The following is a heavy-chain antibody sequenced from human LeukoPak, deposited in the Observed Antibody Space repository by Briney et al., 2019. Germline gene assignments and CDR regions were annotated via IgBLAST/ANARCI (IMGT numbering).Heavy chain of an antibody. D-gene: IGHD6-13*01. Sequence: SETLSLTCTVSGGSISSSSYYWGWIRQPPGKGLEWIGSIYYSGSTYYNPSLKSRVTISVDTSKNQFSLKLSSVTAADTAVYYCARRYGSIWPFDYWGQGTLVTVPS. CDR1: GGSISSSSYY. CDR2: IYYSGST. J-gene: IGHJ4*02. V-gene: IGHV4-39*01. CDR3: ARRYGSIWPFDY.